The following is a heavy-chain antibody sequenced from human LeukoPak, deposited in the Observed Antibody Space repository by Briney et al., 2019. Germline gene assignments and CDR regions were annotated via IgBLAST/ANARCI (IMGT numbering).Heavy chain of an antibody. CDR3: ARGRSITIFGVVIDAFDI. J-gene: IGHJ3*02. CDR2: ISPYNGNT. D-gene: IGHD3-3*01. Sequence: ASVRVSCEASGDTFTKYGISWMRQAPGQGLEWMGWISPYNGNTIYAQHLQGRVTMTADTSTITAHMELRSLRSDDTALYYCARGRSITIFGVVIDAFDIWGQGTMVTVSS. CDR1: GDTFTKYG. V-gene: IGHV1-18*01.